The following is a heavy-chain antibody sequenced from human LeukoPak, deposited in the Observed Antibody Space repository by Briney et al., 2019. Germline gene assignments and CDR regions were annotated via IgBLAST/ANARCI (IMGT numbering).Heavy chain of an antibody. CDR1: GFTFDDYA. V-gene: IGHV3-9*03. CDR2: INWNSDSI. Sequence: GRSLRLSCAVSGFTFDDYAMHWVRQVPGKGLEWVSGINWNSDSIGYADSVKGRFTTSRDNAKNTLYLQMNSLRAEDMAVYYCARGGWRGLDGYFDLWGRGTLVTVSS. CDR3: ARGGWRGLDGYFDL. J-gene: IGHJ2*01. D-gene: IGHD6-19*01.